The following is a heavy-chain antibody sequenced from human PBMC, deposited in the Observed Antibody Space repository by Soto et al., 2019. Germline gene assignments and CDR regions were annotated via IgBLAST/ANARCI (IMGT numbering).Heavy chain of an antibody. Sequence: GGSLRLSCAASGFTFSSYEMNWVRQAPGKGLEWVSYISSSGSTIYYADSVKGRFTISRDNAKHSLYLQMNSLHAEHTAVYYCARDYGSGSYYNSCFDYWGQGTLVTVSS. CDR1: GFTFSSYE. V-gene: IGHV3-48*03. D-gene: IGHD3-10*01. CDR2: ISSSGSTI. CDR3: ARDYGSGSYYNSCFDY. J-gene: IGHJ4*02.